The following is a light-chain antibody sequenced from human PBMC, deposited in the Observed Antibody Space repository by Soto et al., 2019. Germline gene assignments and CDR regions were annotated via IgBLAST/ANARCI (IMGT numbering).Light chain of an antibody. CDR2: RNN. J-gene: IGLJ2*01. V-gene: IGLV1-47*01. Sequence: QSVLTQPPSVAGAPGQRVTISCSGSRSNIGSYYVSWYQQFPGMAPKLLIYRNNQRPSGVPDRFSGSKSGTSASLAISGRRSEDDAHYYCAVWDDTLNGPGFGGGTKLTVL. CDR3: AVWDDTLNGPG. CDR1: RSNIGSYY.